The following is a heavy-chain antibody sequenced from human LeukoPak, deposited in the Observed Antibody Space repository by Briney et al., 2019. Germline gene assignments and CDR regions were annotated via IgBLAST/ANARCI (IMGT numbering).Heavy chain of an antibody. CDR1: GFTFSSYA. D-gene: IGHD3-10*01. CDR3: AKGGWFGQSSSDAFDV. V-gene: IGHV3-23*01. Sequence: GGSLRLSCAASGFTFSSYAMTWVRQAPGKGLEWVSGVSVSIDITNHADSVQGRFTISRDNSQNTVFLQLNSLRAEDTAAYYCAKGGWFGQSSSDAFDVWGQGTMVTVSP. CDR2: VSVSIDIT. J-gene: IGHJ3*01.